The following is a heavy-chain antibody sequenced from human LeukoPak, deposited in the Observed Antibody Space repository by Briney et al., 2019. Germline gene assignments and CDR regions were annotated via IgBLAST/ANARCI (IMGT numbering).Heavy chain of an antibody. Sequence: GGSLRLSCAASGFTFSSYAMTWVRQAPGKELEWVSSISGSGDYTYYADSVKGRFTISRDNSKNTLHLQMNSLRADDTALYYCAKAYSGSRWGPAYWGQGTLVTVSS. CDR3: AKAYSGSRWGPAY. D-gene: IGHD1-26*01. J-gene: IGHJ4*02. V-gene: IGHV3-23*01. CDR1: GFTFSSYA. CDR2: ISGSGDYT.